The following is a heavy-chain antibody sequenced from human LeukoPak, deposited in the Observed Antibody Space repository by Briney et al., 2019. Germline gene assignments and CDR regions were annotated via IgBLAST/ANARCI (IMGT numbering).Heavy chain of an antibody. V-gene: IGHV3-30*04. Sequence: GGSLRLSCAASGFTFSSYEMNWVRQAPGKGLEWVAVISYDGSNKYYADSVKGRFTISRDNSKNTLYLQMNSLRAEDTAVYYCARDGSYNPMTTVTVSLWDWGQGTLVTVSS. CDR2: ISYDGSNK. CDR3: ARDGSYNPMTTVTVSLWD. D-gene: IGHD4-17*01. CDR1: GFTFSSYE. J-gene: IGHJ4*02.